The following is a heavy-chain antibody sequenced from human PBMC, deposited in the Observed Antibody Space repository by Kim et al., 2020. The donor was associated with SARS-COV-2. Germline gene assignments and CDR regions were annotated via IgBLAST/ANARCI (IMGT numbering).Heavy chain of an antibody. CDR2: IWHDGSNK. CDR3: PSNFDH. Sequence: GGSLRLSCAASGFTFSNYGMHWVRQAPGQGLEWLAVIWHDGSNKYYAGSVEGRFTISRDNSRNTLFLQMNSLRAEDTPFYYCPSNFDHWGQGTLVSASA. J-gene: IGHJ4*02. CDR1: GFTFSNYG. V-gene: IGHV3-33*01.